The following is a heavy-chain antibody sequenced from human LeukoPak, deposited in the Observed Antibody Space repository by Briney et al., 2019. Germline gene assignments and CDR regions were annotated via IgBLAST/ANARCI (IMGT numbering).Heavy chain of an antibody. CDR3: ARSHPRITSWFDP. CDR2: IIPIFGTA. V-gene: IGHV1-69*13. D-gene: IGHD1-20*01. CDR1: GGTFSSYP. J-gene: IGHJ5*02. Sequence: SVKVSCKASGGTFSSYPISWVRQAPGQGLEWMGGIIPIFGTANYAQKFQGRVTITADESTSTAYMELSSLRSEDTAVYYCARSHPRITSWFDPWGQGTLVTVSS.